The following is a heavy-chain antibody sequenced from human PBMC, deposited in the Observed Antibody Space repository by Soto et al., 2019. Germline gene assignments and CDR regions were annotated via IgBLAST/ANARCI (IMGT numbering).Heavy chain of an antibody. J-gene: IGHJ5*02. CDR3: AKRGFDP. Sequence: PGGSLGRSRAVSGFTFRSYAMSWVRQAPGKGLEWVSAISGSGGSTYYADSVKGRFTISRDNSKNTLYLQMNSLRAEDTAVYYCAKRGFDPWGQGTLVTVSS. V-gene: IGHV3-23*01. CDR1: GFTFRSYA. CDR2: ISGSGGST.